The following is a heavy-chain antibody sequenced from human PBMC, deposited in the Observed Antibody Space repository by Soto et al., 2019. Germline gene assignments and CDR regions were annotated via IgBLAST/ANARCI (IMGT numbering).Heavy chain of an antibody. CDR3: AKDKKPLTIFGVVISAFDI. J-gene: IGHJ3*02. V-gene: IGHV3-9*01. CDR2: ISWNSGDI. Sequence: GGSLRLSCAASGFRFDDYAVHWVRQVPGKGLEWVSGISWNSGDIGYAESVKGRFTISRDNAKKSLYLQMNSLRAEDTALYYCAKDKKPLTIFGVVISAFDIWGQGTMVTVSS. CDR1: GFRFDDYA. D-gene: IGHD3-3*01.